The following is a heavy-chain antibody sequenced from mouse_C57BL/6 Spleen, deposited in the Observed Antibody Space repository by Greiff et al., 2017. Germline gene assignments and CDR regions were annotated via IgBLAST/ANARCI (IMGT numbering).Heavy chain of an antibody. CDR1: GFTFSDYG. Sequence: EVQVVESGGGLVKPGGSLKLSCAASGFTFSDYGMHWVRQAPEKGLEWVAYISSGSSTIYYADTVKGRFTISRDNAKNTLFLQMTSLRSEDTAMYYCARGGIYDSYYGALCYWGQGTTLTVSS. CDR3: ARGGIYDSYYGALCY. D-gene: IGHD2-3*01. CDR2: ISSGSSTI. V-gene: IGHV5-17*01. J-gene: IGHJ2*01.